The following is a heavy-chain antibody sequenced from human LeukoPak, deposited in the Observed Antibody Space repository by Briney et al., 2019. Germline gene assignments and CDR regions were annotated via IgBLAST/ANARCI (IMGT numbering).Heavy chain of an antibody. V-gene: IGHV3-7*01. J-gene: IGHJ4*02. CDR3: ARDGGRNFAH. CDR1: GFTFSNYW. Sequence: PGGSLRLSCAASGFTFSNYWMGWVRQAPGKGLECVANIKEDGSAKYYVDSVQGRFTISRDNAKNSLFLQMDSLRAEDTAVYYCARDGGRNFAHWGQGTLATVSS. CDR2: IKEDGSAK.